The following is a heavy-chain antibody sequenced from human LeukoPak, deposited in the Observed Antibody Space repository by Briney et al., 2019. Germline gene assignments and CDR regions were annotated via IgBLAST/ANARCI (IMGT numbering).Heavy chain of an antibody. CDR2: IYYSGST. CDR3: ARHEYVVVPAAMPALYLAYMDV. V-gene: IGHV4-39*01. CDR1: GGSISSSSYY. D-gene: IGHD2-2*01. Sequence: SETLSLTCTVSGGSISSSSYYWGWIRQPPGKGLERIGSIYYSGSTNYNPSLKSRVTISVDTSKNQFSLKLSSVTAADTAVYYCARHEYVVVPAAMPALYLAYMDVWGKGTTVTISS. J-gene: IGHJ6*03.